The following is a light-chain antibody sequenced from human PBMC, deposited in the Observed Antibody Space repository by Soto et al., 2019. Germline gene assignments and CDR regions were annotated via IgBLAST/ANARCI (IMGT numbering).Light chain of an antibody. CDR1: SGDIGAYNY. V-gene: IGLV2-14*01. Sequence: QSALTQPASVSGSPGQSITISCTGTSGDIGAYNYVSWYQQHPGKAPELMIYDVSNRPSGVSNRFSGSKSGNTASLTISGLQAEDEADYYCSSYTSSSTLVFGGGTKLTVL. CDR3: SSYTSSSTLV. CDR2: DVS. J-gene: IGLJ2*01.